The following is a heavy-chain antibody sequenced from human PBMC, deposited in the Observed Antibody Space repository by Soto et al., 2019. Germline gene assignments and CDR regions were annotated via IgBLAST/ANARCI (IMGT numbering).Heavy chain of an antibody. Sequence: QVQLVQSGAEVKKPGSSVKVSCKASGGTFSSYTISWVRQAPGQVLEWMGRIIPILGIANYAQKFQGRVTITADKSTSTAYMELSSLRSEDTAVYYCAGSLHLGELSPGYFDYWGQGTLVTVSS. CDR1: GGTFSSYT. J-gene: IGHJ4*02. V-gene: IGHV1-69*02. CDR3: AGSLHLGELSPGYFDY. CDR2: IIPILGIA. D-gene: IGHD3-16*02.